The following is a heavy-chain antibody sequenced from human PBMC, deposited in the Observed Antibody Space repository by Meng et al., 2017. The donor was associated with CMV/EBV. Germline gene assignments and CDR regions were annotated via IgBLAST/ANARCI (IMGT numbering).Heavy chain of an antibody. D-gene: IGHD2-2*02. V-gene: IGHV3-30-3*01. CDR2: ISYDGSNK. CDR1: GFTFSSYA. J-gene: IGHJ3*02. CDR3: ARMDIVVVPAAILVGAFDI. Sequence: LLLTCAASGFTFSSYAMHWVRQAPGKGLEWVAVISYDGSNKYYADSVKGRFTISRDNSKNTLYLQMNSLRAEDTAVYYCARMDIVVVPAAILVGAFDIWGQGTMVTVSS.